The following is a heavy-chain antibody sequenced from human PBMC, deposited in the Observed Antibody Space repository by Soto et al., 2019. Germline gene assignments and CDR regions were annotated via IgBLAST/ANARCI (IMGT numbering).Heavy chain of an antibody. D-gene: IGHD2-15*01. J-gene: IGHJ5*02. Sequence: PSETLSLTCTVSGCSISSGGYYWSWIRQHPGKGLEWIGYIYYSGSTYYNPSLKSRVTISVDTSKNQFSLKLSSVTAADTAVYYCARGNRYCSGGSCYPIIRHGWFDPWGQGTLVTVSS. CDR2: IYYSGST. CDR1: GCSISSGGYY. V-gene: IGHV4-31*03. CDR3: ARGNRYCSGGSCYPIIRHGWFDP.